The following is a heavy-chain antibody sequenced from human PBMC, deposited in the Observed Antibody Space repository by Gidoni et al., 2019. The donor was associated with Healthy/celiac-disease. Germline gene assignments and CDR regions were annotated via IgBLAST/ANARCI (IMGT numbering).Heavy chain of an antibody. V-gene: IGHV3-11*06. J-gene: IGHJ3*02. Sequence: QVQLVESGGGLVKPGGSLRLSCAASGFPFSDYYMSWIRQAPGKGLEWVSYISSSSSYTNYADSVKGRFTISRDNAKNSLYLQMNSLRAEDTAVYYCARLGSTRSDAFDIWGQGTMVTVSS. D-gene: IGHD2-2*01. CDR2: ISSSSSYT. CDR3: ARLGSTRSDAFDI. CDR1: GFPFSDYY.